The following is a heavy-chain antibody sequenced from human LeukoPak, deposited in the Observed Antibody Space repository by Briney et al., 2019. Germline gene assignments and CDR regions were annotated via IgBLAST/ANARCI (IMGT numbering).Heavy chain of an antibody. Sequence: GGSLRLPCAASGFTFSSYAMSWVRQAPGKGLEWVSAISGSGGSTYYADSVKGRFTISRDNSKNTLYLQMNSLRAEDTAVYYCAKDGGPYYDYVMNDYWGQGTLVTVSS. CDR2: ISGSGGST. D-gene: IGHD3-16*01. CDR3: AKDGGPYYDYVMNDY. J-gene: IGHJ4*02. CDR1: GFTFSSYA. V-gene: IGHV3-23*01.